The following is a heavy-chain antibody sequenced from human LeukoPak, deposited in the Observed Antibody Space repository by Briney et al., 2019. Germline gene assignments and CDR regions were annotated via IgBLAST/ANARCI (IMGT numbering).Heavy chain of an antibody. CDR2: ISGSGGST. D-gene: IGHD3-22*01. CDR3: AKDFYDISGYYFPWGGKYFQH. J-gene: IGHJ1*01. Sequence: HPGGSLRLSCAASGLTFSSYAMSWVRQAPGKGLVWVSAISGSGGSTYYADSVKGRFTISRDNSNNTLYLQMNSLRAEDTAVYYCAKDFYDISGYYFPWGGKYFQHWGQGTLVTVSS. CDR1: GLTFSSYA. V-gene: IGHV3-23*01.